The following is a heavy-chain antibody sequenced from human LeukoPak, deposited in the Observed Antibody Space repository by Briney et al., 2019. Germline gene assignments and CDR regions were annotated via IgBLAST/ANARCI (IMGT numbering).Heavy chain of an antibody. J-gene: IGHJ4*02. CDR1: GGTFISYA. D-gene: IGHD6-6*01. CDR3: ARDFSSSGYFDY. V-gene: IGHV1-69*13. CDR2: IIPIFGTA. Sequence: SVKVSCKASGGTFISYAISWVRQAPGQGLEWMGGIIPIFGTANYAQKFQGRVTITADESTSTAYMELSSLRSEDTAVYYCARDFSSSGYFDYWGQGTLVTVSS.